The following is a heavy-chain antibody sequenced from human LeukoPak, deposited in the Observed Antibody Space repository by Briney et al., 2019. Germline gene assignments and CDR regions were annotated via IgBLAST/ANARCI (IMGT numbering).Heavy chain of an antibody. CDR2: IYSGGRT. Sequence: PGGSPRLSCAASGFTVSSNYMSWVRQAPGKGLEWVSVIYSGGRTYYADSVKARFTISRDNSKNTLYLQMNSLRADDTAVYYCASGSFYGDYFDCWGQGTLVTVSS. V-gene: IGHV3-66*01. D-gene: IGHD3-10*01. J-gene: IGHJ4*02. CDR3: ASGSFYGDYFDC. CDR1: GFTVSSNY.